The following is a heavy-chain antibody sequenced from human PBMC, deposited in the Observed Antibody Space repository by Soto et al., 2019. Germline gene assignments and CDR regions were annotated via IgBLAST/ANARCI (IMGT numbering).Heavy chain of an antibody. J-gene: IGHJ5*02. Sequence: SETLSLTCTVSGGPISSGNYHWSWVRQPPGKGLEWIGYIYYSGNSYYNPSLRSRLTISIDTSKNQFSLRLSSVTAADTAFYYCAREYYDSSDSDGWFDPWGQGTLVTVSS. CDR2: IYYSGNS. V-gene: IGHV4-30-4*01. CDR1: GGPISSGNYH. D-gene: IGHD3-22*01. CDR3: AREYYDSSDSDGWFDP.